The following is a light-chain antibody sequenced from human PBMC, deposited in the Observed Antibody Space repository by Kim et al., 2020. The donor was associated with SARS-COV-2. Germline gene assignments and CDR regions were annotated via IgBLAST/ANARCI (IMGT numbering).Light chain of an antibody. J-gene: IGKJ1*01. V-gene: IGKV3-15*01. CDR1: QSISSN. CDR3: QQYKTWPT. Sequence: EIVMTQSPATLSVSPGERATLSCRASQSISSNLAWYQQKPGQAPRLLMYGASTRATGIPARFSGSGSGTEFTLTISSLQSEDFAVYYCQQYKTWPTFGQGTKVDIK. CDR2: GAS.